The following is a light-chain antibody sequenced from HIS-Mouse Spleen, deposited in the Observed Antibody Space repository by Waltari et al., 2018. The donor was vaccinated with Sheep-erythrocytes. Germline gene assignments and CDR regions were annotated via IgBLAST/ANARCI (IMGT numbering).Light chain of an antibody. CDR1: SSDVGGYNY. V-gene: IGLV2-11*01. J-gene: IGLJ1*01. CDR2: DVS. CDR3: CSYAGSYNHV. Sequence: QSALTQPRSVSGSPGQSATISCTGTSSDVGGYNYVSWYQQHPGKAPKLMIYDVSKRPSGLPDRFSGSKSGNTASLTISGLQAEDEADYYCCSYAGSYNHVFATGTKVTVL.